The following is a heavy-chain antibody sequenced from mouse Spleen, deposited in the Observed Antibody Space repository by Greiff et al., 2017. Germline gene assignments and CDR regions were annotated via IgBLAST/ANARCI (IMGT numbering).Heavy chain of an antibody. D-gene: IGHD1-1*01. J-gene: IGHJ3*01. CDR2: IYPGSGST. Sequence: VQLQQPGAELVKPGASVKMSCKASGYTFTSYWITWVKQRPGQGLEWIGDIYPGSGSTNYNEKFKSKATLTVDTSSSTAYMQLSSLTSEDSAVYYCARGGTVVATPPGFAYWGQGTLVTVSA. CDR3: ARGGTVVATPPGFAY. V-gene: IGHV1-55*01. CDR1: GYTFTSYW.